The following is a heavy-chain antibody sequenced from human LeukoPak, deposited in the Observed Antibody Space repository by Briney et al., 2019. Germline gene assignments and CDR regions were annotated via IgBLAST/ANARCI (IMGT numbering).Heavy chain of an antibody. V-gene: IGHV3-23*01. Sequence: GGSLRLSCAASGFTFSSYAMSWVRQAPGRGLEWVSAISGSGGSTYYADSVKGRFTISRDNSKNTLYLQMNILRAEDTAVYYCAKDPDYGDYPAGFYFDYWGQGTLVTVSS. J-gene: IGHJ4*02. CDR1: GFTFSSYA. D-gene: IGHD4-17*01. CDR2: ISGSGGST. CDR3: AKDPDYGDYPAGFYFDY.